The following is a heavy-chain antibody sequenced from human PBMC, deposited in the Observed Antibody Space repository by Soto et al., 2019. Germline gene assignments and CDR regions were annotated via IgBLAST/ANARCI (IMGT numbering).Heavy chain of an antibody. Sequence: EVQLMESGGDLVQPGRSLRLSCVASGFNFNDYAMHWVRQAPGKGLEWVSGISWNSNTIAYADSVKGRFTISRDNAKNSLYLQMNSLRPEETALYYCAKTTKAGFSGFCSSGRCYPAAFDIWGQGTMVTVSS. CDR3: AKTTKAGFSGFCSSGRCYPAAFDI. J-gene: IGHJ3*02. CDR1: GFNFNDYA. D-gene: IGHD2-15*01. CDR2: ISWNSNTI. V-gene: IGHV3-9*01.